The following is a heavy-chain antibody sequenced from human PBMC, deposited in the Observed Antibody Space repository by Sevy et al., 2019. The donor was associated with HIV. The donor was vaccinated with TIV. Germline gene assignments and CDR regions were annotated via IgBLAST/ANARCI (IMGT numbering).Heavy chain of an antibody. J-gene: IGHJ5*02. CDR1: GGSISSGDYY. D-gene: IGHD5-18*01. CDR3: ARAEWIQLWLEGGNWFDP. CDR2: IYYSGST. Sequence: SDTLSLTCTVSGGSISSGDYYWSWIRQPPGKGLEWIGYIYYSGSTYYNPSLKSRVTISVDTSKNQFSLKLRSVTAADTAVYYCARAEWIQLWLEGGNWFDPWGQGTLVTVSS. V-gene: IGHV4-30-4*02.